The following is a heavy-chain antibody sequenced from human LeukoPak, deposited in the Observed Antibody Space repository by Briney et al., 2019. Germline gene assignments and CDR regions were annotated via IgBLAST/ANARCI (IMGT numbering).Heavy chain of an antibody. D-gene: IGHD6-13*01. J-gene: IGHJ5*02. V-gene: IGHV3-74*01. CDR2: INSDGSST. CDR3: ARGEVSRSSWYSLSWFDP. CDR1: GFTFSSYW. Sequence: GGSLRLSCAASGFTFSSYWMHWVRQAPGKGLVWVSRINSDGSSTSYADSVKGRFTISRDNAKNTLYLQMNSLRDEDTAVYYCARGEVSRSSWYSLSWFDPWGQGTLVTVSS.